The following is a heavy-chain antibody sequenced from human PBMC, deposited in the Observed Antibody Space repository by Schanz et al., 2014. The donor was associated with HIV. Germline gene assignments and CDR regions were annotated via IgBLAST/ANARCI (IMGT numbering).Heavy chain of an antibody. Sequence: QVQLVQSGAEVKKPGASVKVSCKASGYTFTDYFVHWVRQAPGQGLQWMGGIIPFFGTANYAQTLQGRIKITADESTGTAYMDLTSLRYEDTALYYRAASMYNGSYGTHYYFDLWGRGTLVTVSS. J-gene: IGHJ2*01. D-gene: IGHD1-26*01. CDR1: GYTFTDYF. CDR3: AASMYNGSYGTHYYFDL. V-gene: IGHV1-69*01. CDR2: IIPFFGTA.